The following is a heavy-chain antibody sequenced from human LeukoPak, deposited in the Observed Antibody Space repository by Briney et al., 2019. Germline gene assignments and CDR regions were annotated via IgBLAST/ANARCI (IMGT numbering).Heavy chain of an antibody. CDR2: IHKNAIT. J-gene: IGHJ4*02. Sequence: GGSLRLSCAASDFTVSSNYMSWVRQAPGKGLEWVSVIHKNAITSYADTVKGRFTISRDNSKNTLYLQMNSLRAEDTAVYYCACRDILDYWGQGTLVTVSS. D-gene: IGHD3-9*01. CDR1: DFTVSSNY. CDR3: ACRDILDY. V-gene: IGHV3-66*02.